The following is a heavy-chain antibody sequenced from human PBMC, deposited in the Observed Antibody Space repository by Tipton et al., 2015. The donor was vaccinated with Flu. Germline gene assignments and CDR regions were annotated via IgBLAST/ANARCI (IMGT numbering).Heavy chain of an antibody. D-gene: IGHD6-6*01. CDR3: ARGGASSQWFDP. CDR1: GGSISDNY. V-gene: IGHV4-59*01. CDR2: IHYSGDT. Sequence: PGLVKPSETLSLTCTVSGGSISDNYWSWIRQPPGRGLEWIGYIHYSGDTKYNPSLEGRVTILVDTSKNQFSLNLRSVTAADTAVYYCARGGASSQWFDPWGQGTLVTVSS. J-gene: IGHJ5*02.